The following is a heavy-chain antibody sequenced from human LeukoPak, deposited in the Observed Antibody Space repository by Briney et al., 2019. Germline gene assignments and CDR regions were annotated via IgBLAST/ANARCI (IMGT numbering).Heavy chain of an antibody. V-gene: IGHV3-7*01. CDR1: GFTFTTYW. D-gene: IGHD3-22*01. CDR3: ARAVSPSIVVVPGAFDI. J-gene: IGHJ3*02. Sequence: GESLRLSCAASGFTFTTYWMSWVRQAPGKGLEWVANINQDGSEKYFVDSVKGRFTISRDNAKNSLYLQMNSLRAEDTAVYYCARAVSPSIVVVPGAFDIWGQGTMVTVSS. CDR2: INQDGSEK.